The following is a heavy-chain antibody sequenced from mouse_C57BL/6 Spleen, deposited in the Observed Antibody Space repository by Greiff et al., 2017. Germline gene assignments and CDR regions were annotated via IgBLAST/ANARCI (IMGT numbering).Heavy chain of an antibody. J-gene: IGHJ1*03. D-gene: IGHD1-1*01. V-gene: IGHV3-4*01. CDR3: ASSHYYGSSYGGYFDV. CDR2: ISASGST. CDR1: GYSITNGNHW. Sequence: VQLQQSGPALVKPSQTVSLTCTVTGYSITNGNHWWNWIRQVSGSKLEWIGYISASGSTDSNPSLKSRISITRDTSKNQLFLQLNSVTTEDIATYYCASSHYYGSSYGGYFDVWGTGTTVTVSS.